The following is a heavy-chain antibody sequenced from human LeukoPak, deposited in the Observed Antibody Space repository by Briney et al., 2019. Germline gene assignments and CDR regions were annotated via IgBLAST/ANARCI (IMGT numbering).Heavy chain of an antibody. J-gene: IGHJ6*03. D-gene: IGHD3-3*01. CDR2: ISSSGSTI. V-gene: IGHV3-11*01. CDR3: ARVLRFYYYMDV. CDR1: GFTFSDYY. Sequence: PGESLRLSCAASGFTFSDYYMSWIRQAPGKGLEWVSYISSSGSTIYYADSVKGRFTISRDNAKNSLYLQMNSLRAEDTAVYYCARVLRFYYYMDVWGKGTTVTVSS.